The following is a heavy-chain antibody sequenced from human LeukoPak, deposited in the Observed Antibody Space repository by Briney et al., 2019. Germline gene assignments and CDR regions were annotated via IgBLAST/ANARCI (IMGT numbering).Heavy chain of an antibody. Sequence: GASVKVSCKASGYTLTNYYLHWVRQAPGQGLEWMGWLNPQSGGTKFAQKFQGRITMTSDTSMSTVYMELSGLRSDDTAVYYCARHGYGGPIDYWGQGTLVTVSS. CDR3: ARHGYGGPIDY. V-gene: IGHV1-2*02. J-gene: IGHJ4*02. CDR2: LNPQSGGT. D-gene: IGHD1-26*01. CDR1: GYTLTNYY.